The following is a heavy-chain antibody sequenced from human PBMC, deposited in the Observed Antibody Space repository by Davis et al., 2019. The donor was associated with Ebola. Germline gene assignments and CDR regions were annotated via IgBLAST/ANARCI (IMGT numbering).Heavy chain of an antibody. V-gene: IGHV4-39*01. D-gene: IGHD3-10*01. CDR3: ARRGGTRGWFDP. CDR1: SGSISGRSYY. Sequence: MPSETLSLTCTVSSGSISGRSYYWGWIRQPPGKGLEWIASMSYSGNTYYNPSLKSRLTISVDTSRNQSSLKLSSVTAADTAVYYCARRGGTRGWFDPWGQGTLVTVSS. J-gene: IGHJ5*02. CDR2: MSYSGNT.